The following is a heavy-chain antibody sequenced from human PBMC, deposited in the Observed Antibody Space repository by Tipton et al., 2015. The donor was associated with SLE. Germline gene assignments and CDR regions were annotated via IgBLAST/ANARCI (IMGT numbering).Heavy chain of an antibody. V-gene: IGHV4-38-2*01. CDR1: GFTISSGYY. CDR2: IYHSGST. CDR3: ARGYSTRIAVARRDAFDI. J-gene: IGHJ3*02. D-gene: IGHD6-19*01. Sequence: LRLSCAVSGFTISSGYYWGCIRQPPGKGLEWIGTIYHSGSTYYNPSLKSRVTISVDTSKNQFSLKLSSVTAADTAVYYCARGYSTRIAVARRDAFDIWGQGTMVTVSS.